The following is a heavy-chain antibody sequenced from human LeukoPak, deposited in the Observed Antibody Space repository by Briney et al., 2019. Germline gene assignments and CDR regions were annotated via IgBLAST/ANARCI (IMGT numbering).Heavy chain of an antibody. V-gene: IGHV3-11*01. D-gene: IGHD3-22*01. Sequence: GGSLRLSCAASAFTFSAYYMSWSRPAPGKGLEWVSSICDSGRTIYYADSVKGRFTISRDNAKNSVYLQMNNLGAEDTDVYYCARDRLGDYDHSGYYDKWGQGTVVSVSS. J-gene: IGHJ4*02. CDR2: ICDSGRTI. CDR1: AFTFSAYY. CDR3: ARDRLGDYDHSGYYDK.